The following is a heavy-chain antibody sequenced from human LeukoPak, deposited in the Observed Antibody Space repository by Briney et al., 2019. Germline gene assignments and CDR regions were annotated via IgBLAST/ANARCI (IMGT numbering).Heavy chain of an antibody. J-gene: IGHJ4*02. CDR2: IYYSGNT. Sequence: SQTLSLTCTVSGASISSRGYHWSLIRQYPGRGLEWIGYIYYSGNTYYNPSLRSRVTISVDTSKNQFSLKLNSVTAADTAVYYCARVGNCSGGTCYSGIGVYFGYWGQGTLVTVSS. CDR3: ARVGNCSGGTCYSGIGVYFGY. D-gene: IGHD2-15*01. CDR1: GASISSRGYH. V-gene: IGHV4-31*03.